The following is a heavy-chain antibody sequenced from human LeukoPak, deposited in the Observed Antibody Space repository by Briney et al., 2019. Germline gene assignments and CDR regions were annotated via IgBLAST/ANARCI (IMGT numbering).Heavy chain of an antibody. CDR2: INPNSGGT. J-gene: IGHJ6*03. CDR3: ARTYYDFWSGYYRELYYYYMDV. D-gene: IGHD3-3*01. CDR1: GYTFTGYY. V-gene: IGHV1-2*02. Sequence: GASVKVSCKASGYTFTGYYMHWVRQAPGQGLEWMGWINPNSGGTNYAQKFQGRVTMTRDTSISTAYMELSRLRSDDTAVYCCARTYYDFWSGYYRELYYYYMDVWGKGTTVTVSS.